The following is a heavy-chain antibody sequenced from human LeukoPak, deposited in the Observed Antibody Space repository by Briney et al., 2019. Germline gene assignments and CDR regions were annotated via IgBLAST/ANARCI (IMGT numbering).Heavy chain of an antibody. CDR1: GYTFTGYY. CDR3: ARAVKQWLVGYAFDI. CDR2: INPNSGGT. J-gene: IGHJ3*02. V-gene: IGHV1-2*02. D-gene: IGHD6-19*01. Sequence: ASVKVSCKASGYTFTGYYMHWVRQAPGQGLEWMGWINPNSGGTNYAQKFQGRVTMTRDTSISTAYMELSRLRSDDTAVYYCARAVKQWLVGYAFDIWGQGTMVTVSS.